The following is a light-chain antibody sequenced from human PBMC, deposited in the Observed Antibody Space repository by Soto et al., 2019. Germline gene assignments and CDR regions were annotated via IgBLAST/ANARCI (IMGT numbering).Light chain of an antibody. V-gene: IGKV3-11*01. J-gene: IGKJ5*01. Sequence: EIVLTQSPATLSLSPGERATLSCSAGQSVSSYLAWYQQKPGQAPRLLIYDASNRATGIPARFSGSGSGTDFTLTISSLEPEDFAVYYCQQRSNWPPITFGQGTRLEIK. CDR1: QSVSSY. CDR3: QQRSNWPPIT. CDR2: DAS.